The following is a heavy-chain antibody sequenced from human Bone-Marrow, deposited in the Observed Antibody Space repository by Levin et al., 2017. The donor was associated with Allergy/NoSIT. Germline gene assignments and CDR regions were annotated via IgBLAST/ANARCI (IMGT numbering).Heavy chain of an antibody. V-gene: IGHV4-4*01. J-gene: IGHJ5*02. CDR2: IYHGGGT. CDR3: ARGGSWGWLDP. Sequence: PGGSLRLSCAVSGGSMNNKWWTWVRQPPGKGLEWIGQIYHGGGTNYNPSLQSRVTLSLDQTKNEFSLTLTAVTAADTAVYFCARGGSWGWLDPWGQGTLVIVSS. D-gene: IGHD3-16*01. CDR1: GGSMNNKW.